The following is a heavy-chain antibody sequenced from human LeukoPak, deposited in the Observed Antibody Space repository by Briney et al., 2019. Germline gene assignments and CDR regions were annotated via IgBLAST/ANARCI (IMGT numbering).Heavy chain of an antibody. J-gene: IGHJ4*02. D-gene: IGHD2-15*01. CDR2: ISSSSSYI. CDR3: ARDVYCSGGSCYPPLFDY. V-gene: IGHV3-21*01. Sequence: PGGSLRPSCAASGLTLSSYSTNWVRQAPGKGLEWVSSISSSSSYIYYADSVKGRFTISRDNAKNSLYLQMNSLRAEDTAVYYCARDVYCSGGSCYPPLFDYGGQGTLVTVSS. CDR1: GLTLSSYS.